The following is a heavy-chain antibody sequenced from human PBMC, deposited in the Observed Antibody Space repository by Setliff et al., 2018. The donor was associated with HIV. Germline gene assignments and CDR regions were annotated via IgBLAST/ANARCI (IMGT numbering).Heavy chain of an antibody. D-gene: IGHD3-10*01. Sequence: GASVKVSCKASGGTFSNYAISWVRQAPGQGLEWMGGIIPFFGAPNYAQNFQGRVTITADESTSTAYMELSSLRSEDTAFYYCARGITFYSGSGSYYFDYWGQGTLVTVSS. CDR1: GGTFSNYA. CDR3: ARGITFYSGSGSYYFDY. V-gene: IGHV1-69*13. CDR2: IIPFFGAP. J-gene: IGHJ4*02.